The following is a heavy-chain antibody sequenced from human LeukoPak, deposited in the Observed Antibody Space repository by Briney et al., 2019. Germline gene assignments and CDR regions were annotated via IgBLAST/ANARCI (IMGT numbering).Heavy chain of an antibody. V-gene: IGHV4-59*01. D-gene: IGHD4-11*01. Sequence: SETLSLTCTVSGGSISSYYWSWIRQPPGKGLEWIGYIHYTGGTNYNPSLRSRVTMSVDTPKNQFSLKLSFVTAADTAVYYCARGTVTTGYFDYWGQGNLVTVSS. CDR1: GGSISSYY. CDR3: ARGTVTTGYFDY. J-gene: IGHJ4*02. CDR2: IHYTGGT.